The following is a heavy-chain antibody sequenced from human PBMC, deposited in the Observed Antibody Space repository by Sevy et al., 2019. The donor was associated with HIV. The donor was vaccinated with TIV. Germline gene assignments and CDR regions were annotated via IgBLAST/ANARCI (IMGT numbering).Heavy chain of an antibody. CDR2: IYYSGSA. V-gene: IGHV4-39*01. CDR3: ARLTIFGVVTDNWFDP. CDR1: GGYISSNNYY. J-gene: IGHJ5*02. D-gene: IGHD3-3*01. Sequence: SETLSLTCTVSGGYISSNNYYWGWIRQPPGKGLEWIGSIYYSGSAYYNPSLKCRVTISVDTSKNQFSLKVSSVTAADTAVYYCARLTIFGVVTDNWFDPWGQGTLVTVSS.